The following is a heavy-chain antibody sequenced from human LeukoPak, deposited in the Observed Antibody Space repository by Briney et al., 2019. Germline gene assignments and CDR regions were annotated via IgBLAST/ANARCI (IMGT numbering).Heavy chain of an antibody. CDR1: GFTFSSYS. CDR2: ISSSSSYI. D-gene: IGHD4-17*01. Sequence: GGSLRLSCAASGFTFSSYSMNWVRQAPGKGLEWVSSISSSSSYIYYADSVKGRFTISRDNSKNTLYLQMNSLRAEDTAVYYCARGRYGDESTFDYWGQGTLVTVSS. V-gene: IGHV3-21*01. J-gene: IGHJ4*02. CDR3: ARGRYGDESTFDY.